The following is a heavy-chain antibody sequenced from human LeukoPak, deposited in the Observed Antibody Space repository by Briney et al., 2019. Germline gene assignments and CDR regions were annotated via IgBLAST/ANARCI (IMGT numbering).Heavy chain of an antibody. CDR2: ISYDGSNK. D-gene: IGHD3-10*01. CDR3: ARDGGYGSGVDAFDI. CDR1: GFTFSDYY. V-gene: IGHV3-30-3*01. J-gene: IGHJ3*02. Sequence: PGGSLRLSCAASGFTFSDYYMSWIRQAPGKGLEWVAVISYDGSNKYYADSVKGRFTISRDNSKNTLYLQMNSLRAEDTAVYYCARDGGYGSGVDAFDIWGQGTMVTVSS.